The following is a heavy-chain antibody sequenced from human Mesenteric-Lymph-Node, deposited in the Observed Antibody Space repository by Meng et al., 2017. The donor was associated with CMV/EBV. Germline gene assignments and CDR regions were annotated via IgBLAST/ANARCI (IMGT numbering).Heavy chain of an antibody. J-gene: IGHJ4*02. V-gene: IGHV3-23*01. D-gene: IGHD4-11*01. CDR3: ARGGNDYNNYYNY. Sequence: GGSLRLSCAASGFTFSSYWMSWVRQAPGKGLEWVSAISGSGGSTYYADSVKGRFTISRDNSKNTLYLQMNSLRAGDTAVYYCARGGNDYNNYYNYWGQGTLVTVSS. CDR2: ISGSGGST. CDR1: GFTFSSYW.